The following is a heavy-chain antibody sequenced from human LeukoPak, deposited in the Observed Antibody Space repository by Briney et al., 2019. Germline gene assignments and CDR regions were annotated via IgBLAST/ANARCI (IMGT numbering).Heavy chain of an antibody. Sequence: SETLPLTCTVSDGSISSYYWSWIRQPPGKGLEWIGYIYYSGSTNYNPSLKSRVTISVDTSKNQISLKLSSVTAADTAVYYCARVMSAWYFDYWGQGTLVTVSS. CDR2: IYYSGST. CDR1: DGSISSYY. D-gene: IGHD3-16*01. J-gene: IGHJ4*02. CDR3: ARVMSAWYFDY. V-gene: IGHV4-59*01.